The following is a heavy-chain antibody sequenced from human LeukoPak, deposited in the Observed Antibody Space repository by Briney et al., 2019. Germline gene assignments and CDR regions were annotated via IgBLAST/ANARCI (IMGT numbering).Heavy chain of an antibody. CDR1: GGSISSYY. Sequence: SETLSLTCTVSGGSISSYYWSWIRQPPGKGLEWIGSIYYSGSTYYNPSLKSRVTISVDTSKNQFSLKLSSVTAADTAVYYCARRSSSGLDYYMDVWGKGTTVTISS. CDR2: IYYSGST. J-gene: IGHJ6*03. V-gene: IGHV4-59*08. CDR3: ARRSSSGLDYYMDV. D-gene: IGHD6-13*01.